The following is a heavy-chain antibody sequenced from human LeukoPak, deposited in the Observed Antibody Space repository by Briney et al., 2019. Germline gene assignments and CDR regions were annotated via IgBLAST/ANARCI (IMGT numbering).Heavy chain of an antibody. J-gene: IGHJ4*02. V-gene: IGHV3-7*01. CDR3: ARDFGTTGYDLYDY. CDR2: INEGGNEK. Sequence: GGSLRLSCAASGFTFNNYWMSWVRQAPGKGQEWVANINEGGNEKYYVDSVRGRFTISRDNAKNSLYLQMNSLRDEDTSVYYCARDFGTTGYDLYDYWGQGTLVTVSS. D-gene: IGHD3-9*01. CDR1: GFTFNNYW.